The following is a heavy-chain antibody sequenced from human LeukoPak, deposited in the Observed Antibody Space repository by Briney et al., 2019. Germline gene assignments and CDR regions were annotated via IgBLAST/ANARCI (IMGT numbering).Heavy chain of an antibody. CDR3: AKDYYGILTGYCPHRGY. Sequence: GGSLTLSCAPSGFTFSSHAMSWARHAPGEGLEWLSYGRGSGGSTYYAHSGKGRLTLYRDKSKNTLYLQMNRLRAEDTPVYYCAKDYYGILTGYCPHRGYWGQGTLVTVSS. J-gene: IGHJ4*02. D-gene: IGHD3-9*01. CDR1: GFTFSSHA. V-gene: IGHV3-23*01. CDR2: GRGSGGST.